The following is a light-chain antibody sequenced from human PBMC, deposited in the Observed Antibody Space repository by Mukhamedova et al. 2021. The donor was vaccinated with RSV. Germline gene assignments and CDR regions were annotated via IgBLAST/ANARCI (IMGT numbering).Light chain of an antibody. CDR3: QQYYDLPLT. V-gene: IGKV1-33*01. Sequence: WYQRRVHGKAPNLLIHDASTQEPGVPSRFSGTGSGTHFVFTISSLQPEDIATYYCQQYYDLPLTFGGGTKVEI. J-gene: IGKJ4*01. CDR2: DAS.